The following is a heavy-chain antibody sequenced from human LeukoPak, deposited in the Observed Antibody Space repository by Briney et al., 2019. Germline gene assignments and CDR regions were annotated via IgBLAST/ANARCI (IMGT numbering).Heavy chain of an antibody. D-gene: IGHD5-18*01. CDR1: GFTFSSYW. V-gene: IGHV3-74*01. CDR2: SNGDGSTT. CDR3: ARAGGCSYSPSQY. J-gene: IGHJ4*02. Sequence: GGSLRLSCAASGFTFSSYWMHWVRQAPGKGLVWVSRSNGDGSTTSYADSVKGRFTISRDNAKNTLYLQMNSLRAEDTAVYYCARAGGCSYSPSQYWGQGTQVTVSS.